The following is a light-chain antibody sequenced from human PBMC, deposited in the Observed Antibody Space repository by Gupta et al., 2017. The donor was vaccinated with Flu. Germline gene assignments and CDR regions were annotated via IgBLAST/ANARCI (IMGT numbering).Light chain of an antibody. Sequence: PSSLSASVGDRVTITCRASQGIRNDLGWYQQKPGKAPKRLIYAASRVQSGVPSRFSGSGSGTEFTLTINTRQPEDFATYYCRHQNSSPWTFGQGTKVEIK. CDR3: RHQNSSPWT. CDR1: QGIRND. J-gene: IGKJ1*01. V-gene: IGKV1-17*01. CDR2: AAS.